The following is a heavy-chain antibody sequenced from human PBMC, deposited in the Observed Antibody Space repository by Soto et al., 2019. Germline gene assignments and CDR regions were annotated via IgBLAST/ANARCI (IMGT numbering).Heavy chain of an antibody. V-gene: IGHV3-7*01. D-gene: IGHD5-12*01. CDR2: IKQDGSEK. CDR3: SHSGYDSLPGY. J-gene: IGHJ4*02. CDR1: GFTFSSYW. Sequence: GGALILSCAASGFTFSSYWMSWVRQAPGKGLEWVANIKQDGSEKYYVDSVKGRFTISRDNAKNSLYLQMNSLRAEDTAVYYCSHSGYDSLPGYWGQGTLVTVS.